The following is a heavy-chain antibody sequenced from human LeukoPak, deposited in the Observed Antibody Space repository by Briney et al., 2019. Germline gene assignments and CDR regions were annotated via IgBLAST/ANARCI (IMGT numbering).Heavy chain of an antibody. J-gene: IGHJ4*02. CDR2: ISCDGSNK. CDR3: AKDRHYYGSGSYPGDY. V-gene: IGHV3-30*18. D-gene: IGHD3-10*01. CDR1: GFTFSSYG. Sequence: PGGSLRLSCAASGFTFSSYGMHWVRQAPGKGLEWVAVISCDGSNKYYADSVKGRFTISRDNSKNTLYLQMNSLRAEDTAVYYCAKDRHYYGSGSYPGDYWGQGTLVTVSS.